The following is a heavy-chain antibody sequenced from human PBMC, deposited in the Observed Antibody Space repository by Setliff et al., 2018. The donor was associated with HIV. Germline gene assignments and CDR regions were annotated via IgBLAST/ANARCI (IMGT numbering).Heavy chain of an antibody. CDR2: MNPSNPNT. CDR3: ATKVYCTNGVCLDAFDL. V-gene: IGHV1-8*03. D-gene: IGHD2-8*01. Sequence: ASVKVSCKASGYTFTNYDINWVRQASGQGLELMEWMNPSNPNTGYPHKFQGRVTITRNTSIRTAYMELSSLISEDTAVYYCATKVYCTNGVCLDAFDLWGQGTMVTVSS. J-gene: IGHJ3*01. CDR1: GYTFTNYD.